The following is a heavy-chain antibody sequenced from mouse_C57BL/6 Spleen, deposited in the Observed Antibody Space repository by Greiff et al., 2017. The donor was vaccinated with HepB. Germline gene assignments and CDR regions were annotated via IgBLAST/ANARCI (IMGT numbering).Heavy chain of an antibody. CDR2: IDPSDSET. CDR1: GYTFTSYW. J-gene: IGHJ1*03. D-gene: IGHD1-1*01. Sequence: QVQLQQPGAELVRPGSSVKLSCKASGYTFTSYWMHWVKQRPIQGLEWIGNIDPSDSETHYNQKFKDKATLTVDKSSSTAYMQLSSLTSEDSAVYYCARPHGSSLSYWYFDVGGTGTTGTVSS. V-gene: IGHV1-52*01. CDR3: ARPHGSSLSYWYFDV.